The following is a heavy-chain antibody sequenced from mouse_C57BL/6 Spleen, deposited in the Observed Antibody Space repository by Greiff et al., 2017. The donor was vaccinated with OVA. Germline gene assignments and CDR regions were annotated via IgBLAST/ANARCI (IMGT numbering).Heavy chain of an antibody. CDR3: ARGGRYGYYYAMDY. Sequence: EVQRVESGPGLVKPSQSLSLTCSVTGYSITSGYYWNWIRQFPGNKLEWMGYISYDGSNNYNPSLKNRISITRDTSKNQFFLKLNSVTTEDTATYYCARGGRYGYYYAMDYWGQGTSVTVSS. D-gene: IGHD2-2*01. CDR1: GYSITSGYY. V-gene: IGHV3-6*01. J-gene: IGHJ4*01. CDR2: ISYDGSN.